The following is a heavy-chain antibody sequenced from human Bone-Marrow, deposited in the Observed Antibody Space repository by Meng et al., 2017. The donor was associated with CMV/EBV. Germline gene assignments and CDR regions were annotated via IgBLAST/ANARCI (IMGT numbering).Heavy chain of an antibody. Sequence: GGSLRLSCAASGFTFSSYSMNWVRQAPGKGLEWVSSISSSSSYIYYADSVKGRFTISRDNAKSSLYLQMNSLRAEDTAVYYCARDGWSPGGFDVWGQGTTVTVSS. J-gene: IGHJ6*02. V-gene: IGHV3-21*01. CDR1: GFTFSSYS. CDR3: ARDGWSPGGFDV. D-gene: IGHD3-3*01. CDR2: ISSSSSYI.